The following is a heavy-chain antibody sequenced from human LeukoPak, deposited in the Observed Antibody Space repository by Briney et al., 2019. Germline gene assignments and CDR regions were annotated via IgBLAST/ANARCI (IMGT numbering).Heavy chain of an antibody. CDR1: GFTFSSYG. D-gene: IGHD1-7*01. J-gene: IGHJ6*03. CDR2: IWYDGSNK. CDR3: ARSPPITGTRSYYYMDV. Sequence: GGSLRLSCAASGFTFSSYGMHWVRQAPGKGLEWVAVIWYDGSNKYYADSVKGRFTISRDNSKNTLYLQMNSLRAEDTAVYYCARSPPITGTRSYYYMDVWGKGPRSPSP. V-gene: IGHV3-33*01.